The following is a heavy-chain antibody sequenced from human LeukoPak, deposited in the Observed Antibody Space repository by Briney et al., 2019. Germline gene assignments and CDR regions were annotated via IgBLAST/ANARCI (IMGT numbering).Heavy chain of an antibody. J-gene: IGHJ4*02. CDR3: AKDDYDILTGSGGFDY. CDR1: GFTFDDYA. V-gene: IGHV3-9*01. D-gene: IGHD3-9*01. Sequence: GGSLRLSCAASGFTFDDYAMHWVRQAPGKGLEWVSGISWNSGSIGYADSVKGRFTISRDNAKNSLYLQMNSLRAEDTALYDCAKDDYDILTGSGGFDYWGQGTLVTVSS. CDR2: ISWNSGSI.